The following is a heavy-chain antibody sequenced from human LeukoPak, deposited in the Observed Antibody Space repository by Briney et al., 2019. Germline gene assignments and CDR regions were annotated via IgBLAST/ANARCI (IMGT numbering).Heavy chain of an antibody. CDR1: GFSFSSYA. Sequence: GGSLRLSCAASGFSFSSYAFHWVRQAPGKGLEWVAAMLYDGTDSFYAGSVKGRFTISRDNSKNTLYLQMNSLTAEDTAVYYCAKKRPGDTLASFDYWGQGTLVTVSS. CDR2: MLYDGTDS. CDR3: AKKRPGDTLASFDY. D-gene: IGHD2-2*02. J-gene: IGHJ4*02. V-gene: IGHV3-30*04.